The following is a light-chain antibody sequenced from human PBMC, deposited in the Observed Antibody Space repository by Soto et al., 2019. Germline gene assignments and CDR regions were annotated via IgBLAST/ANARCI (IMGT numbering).Light chain of an antibody. J-gene: IGKJ1*01. CDR1: QSISTY. Sequence: DIQMTQSPSSLSASVGERVTISCRASQSISTYLNWYQQKPGTAPRLLIYRASSVKSGVPPRFSGSGSGRDFTLTISSLRPEDIATYFCQQSYSSPPWTFXQGTKADIK. CDR2: RAS. V-gene: IGKV1-39*01. CDR3: QQSYSSPPWT.